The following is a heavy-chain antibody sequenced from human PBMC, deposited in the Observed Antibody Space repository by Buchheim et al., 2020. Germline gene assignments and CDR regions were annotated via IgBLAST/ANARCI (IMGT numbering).Heavy chain of an antibody. CDR1: GFTVSSNY. D-gene: IGHD1-26*01. Sequence: EVQLVESGGGLVQPGGSLRLSCAASGFTVSSNYMSWVRQAPGKGLEWVSVIYSGGSTYYADSVKGRFTISRDNSKNTLCLQMNSLRAEDTAVYYCARASYGGYYYGMDVWGQGTT. CDR2: IYSGGST. J-gene: IGHJ6*02. V-gene: IGHV3-66*01. CDR3: ARASYGGYYYGMDV.